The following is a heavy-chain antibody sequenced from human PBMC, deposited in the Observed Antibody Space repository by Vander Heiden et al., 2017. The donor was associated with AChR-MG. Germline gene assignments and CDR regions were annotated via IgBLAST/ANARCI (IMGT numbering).Heavy chain of an antibody. V-gene: IGHV1-24*01. J-gene: IGHJ4*02. Sequence: QVQLVQPGVEAKKAGAQAKVSCKVSGYTLTELSLHWVRQAPGKGLGWMRGFDPEDGETIYAQKFQGRVTMTEDTATDTAYMELSSRESEDTAVYYCATNLYDRRMAYYFDYWGQGTLVTVSS. CDR2: FDPEDGET. CDR3: ATNLYDRRMAYYFDY. CDR1: GYTLTELS. D-gene: IGHD3-22*01.